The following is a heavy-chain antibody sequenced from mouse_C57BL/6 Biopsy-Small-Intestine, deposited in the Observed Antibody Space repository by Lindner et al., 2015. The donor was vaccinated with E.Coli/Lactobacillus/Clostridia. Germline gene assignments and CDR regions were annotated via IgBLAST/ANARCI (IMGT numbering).Heavy chain of an antibody. D-gene: IGHD3-3*01. CDR2: INPGNGNT. Sequence: SVKVSCKTSGYTFTDYAMHWVRQAPGQRLEWMGWINPGNGNTKYSLTFQGRVTITRDTSASTAYMELNRLKSEDTAVYYCARGTAVAATGYYYYDMDVWGQGTTVTVSS. J-gene: IGHJ1*01. CDR1: GYTFTDYA. CDR3: ARGTAVAATGYYYYDMDV. V-gene: IGHV1-84*02.